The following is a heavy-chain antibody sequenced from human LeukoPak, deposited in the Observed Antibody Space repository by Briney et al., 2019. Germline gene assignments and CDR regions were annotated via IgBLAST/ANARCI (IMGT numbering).Heavy chain of an antibody. D-gene: IGHD3-10*01. V-gene: IGHV3-7*05. CDR3: ARDRQYGTGRFQAYDY. CDR2: IKQDGSDK. J-gene: IGHJ4*02. CDR1: GFTFDNFW. Sequence: PGGFLRLSCAASGFTFDNFWMSWVRQAPGKRLEWVASIKQDGSDKYYVDSVKGRFTISRDNAKNSLYLQMNSLRAEDTAVYYCARDRQYGTGRFQAYDYWGQGTLVTVSS.